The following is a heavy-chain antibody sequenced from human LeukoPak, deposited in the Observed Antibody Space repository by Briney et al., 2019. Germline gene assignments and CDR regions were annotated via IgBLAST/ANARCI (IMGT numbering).Heavy chain of an antibody. CDR3: ARGGSGIAAV. CDR2: INPNSGGT. D-gene: IGHD6-13*01. J-gene: IGHJ4*02. V-gene: IGHV1-2*02. Sequence: ASVKVSCKASGYXFTGYYIHWVRQAPGQGLEWMGWINPNSGGTNYAQKFQGRGPMTRDTSISTAYMELSRLRSDDTAVYYCARGGSGIAAVWGQGTLVTVSS. CDR1: GYXFTGYY.